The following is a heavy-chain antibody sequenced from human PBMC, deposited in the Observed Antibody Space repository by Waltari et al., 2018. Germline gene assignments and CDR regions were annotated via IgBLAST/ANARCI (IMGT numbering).Heavy chain of an antibody. Sequence: EVQLLESGGGLVQPGGSLRLSCAASGFTFSSYARRWVRQAPGKGLEWVSAISGSGGSTYYADSGKGRFTISRDNSKNTLYLQMNSLRAEDTAVYYCKATYSSGWYGGFDYWGQGTLVTVSS. CDR2: ISGSGGST. CDR3: KATYSSGWYGGFDY. D-gene: IGHD6-19*01. J-gene: IGHJ4*02. V-gene: IGHV3-23*01. CDR1: GFTFSSYA.